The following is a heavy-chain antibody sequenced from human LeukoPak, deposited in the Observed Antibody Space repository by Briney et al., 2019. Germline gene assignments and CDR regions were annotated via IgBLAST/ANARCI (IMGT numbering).Heavy chain of an antibody. CDR2: ISYDGSNK. CDR1: GFTFSSYG. CDR3: AREVGYSYGNNWFDP. D-gene: IGHD5-18*01. V-gene: IGHV3-30*03. J-gene: IGHJ5*02. Sequence: PGGSLRLSCAASGFTFSSYGMHWVRQAPGKGLEWVAVISYDGSNKYYADSVKGRFAISRDNSKNTLYLQMNSLRAEDTAVYYCAREVGYSYGNNWFDPWGQGTLVTVSS.